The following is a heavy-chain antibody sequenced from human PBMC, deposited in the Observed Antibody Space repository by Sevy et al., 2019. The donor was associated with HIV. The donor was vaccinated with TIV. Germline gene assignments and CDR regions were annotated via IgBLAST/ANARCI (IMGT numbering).Heavy chain of an antibody. D-gene: IGHD2-2*02. V-gene: IGHV2-70*11. CDR3: ERIRRTYCSSTSCYIGYYGMDV. Sequence: SGPTLVNPTQTLTLTCTFSGFSLTTSGMCVSWIRQPPGKALEWLARIDWDDDKYYSTSLKTRLTISKDTSKNQVVLTMTNMDPVETATYYCERIRRTYCSSTSCYIGYYGMDVWGQGTTVTVSS. CDR2: IDWDDDK. J-gene: IGHJ6*02. CDR1: GFSLTTSGMC.